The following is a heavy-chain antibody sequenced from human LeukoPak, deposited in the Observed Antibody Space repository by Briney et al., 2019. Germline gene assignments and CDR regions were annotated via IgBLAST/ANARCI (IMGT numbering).Heavy chain of an antibody. J-gene: IGHJ4*02. D-gene: IGHD5-24*01. CDR3: AKERGDGYKLIWGYFDY. Sequence: GGSLRLSCAASGFTFSNFGMHWVRQAPGKGLEWVAVISYDGSNKYYADSVKGRFTISRDNSKNTLYLQMNSLRAEDTAVYYCAKERGDGYKLIWGYFDYWGQGTLVTVSS. V-gene: IGHV3-30*18. CDR2: ISYDGSNK. CDR1: GFTFSNFG.